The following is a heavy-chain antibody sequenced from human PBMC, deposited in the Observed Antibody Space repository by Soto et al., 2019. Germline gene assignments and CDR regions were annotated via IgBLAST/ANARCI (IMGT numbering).Heavy chain of an antibody. CDR3: AKESLGRGADY. J-gene: IGHJ4*02. Sequence: EVQLLESGGGLVQPGGSLRLSCAASGFTFSNDAMSWVRQTPGKGLEWVSTISGGGGNTYYPDSVKGRFTISRDNSKDTVYLQMNSLGAEDTAIYYCAKESLGRGADYWGQGALVTVTS. CDR2: ISGGGGNT. V-gene: IGHV3-23*01. CDR1: GFTFSNDA.